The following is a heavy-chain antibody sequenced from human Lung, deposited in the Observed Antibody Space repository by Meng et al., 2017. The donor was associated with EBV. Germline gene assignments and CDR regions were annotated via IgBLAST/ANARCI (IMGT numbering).Heavy chain of an antibody. CDR3: AREKSPGHFDY. V-gene: IGHV1-46*01. J-gene: IGHJ4*02. CDR2: INPNNGGT. CDR1: GYTFTDYF. Sequence: VQLVQSGAGVMKPGASLRVSCRASGYTFTDYFLHWVRQAPGQGLEWLGTINPNNGGTNYAQRFQDRVTLTRDTSTSTVYMELSSLGSEDTALYYCAREKSPGHFDYLGQGILVTVSS.